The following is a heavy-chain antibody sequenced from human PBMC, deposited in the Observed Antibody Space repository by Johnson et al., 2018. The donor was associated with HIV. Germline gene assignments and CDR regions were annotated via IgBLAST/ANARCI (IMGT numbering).Heavy chain of an antibody. J-gene: IGHJ3*02. D-gene: IGHD3-22*01. CDR1: GFTFSSYD. CDR3: ATFYYDNRDYYELASFLTDASDI. CDR2: IYTGDST. V-gene: IGHV3-66*01. Sequence: VQLVESGGGLVQPGGSLRLSCAASGFTFSSYDMHWVRQAPGKGLEWVSLIYTGDSTSYADSVKGRFTISTDTSKNTLYLQMNSLRAEDTAVYYCATFYYDNRDYYELASFLTDASDIWGQGTMVTVSS.